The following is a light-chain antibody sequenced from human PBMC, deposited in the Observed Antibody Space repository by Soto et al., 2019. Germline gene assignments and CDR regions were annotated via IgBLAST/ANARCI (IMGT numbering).Light chain of an antibody. J-gene: IGLJ2*01. CDR1: SSDVGNYDY. CDR2: EVT. V-gene: IGLV2-14*01. Sequence: QSALTQPASVSGSPGQSITISCTGSSSDVGNYDYVSWYQQHPGKAPRLMIYEVTNRPSGVSHRFSGSKSGNTASLTISGLQADDEADYYCSSYTGTTTLVVFGGGTKLTVL. CDR3: SSYTGTTTLVV.